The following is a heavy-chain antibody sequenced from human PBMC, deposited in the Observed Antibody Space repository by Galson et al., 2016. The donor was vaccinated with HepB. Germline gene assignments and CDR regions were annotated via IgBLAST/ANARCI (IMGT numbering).Heavy chain of an antibody. CDR1: GDSVSSNSAA. Sequence: CAISGDSVSSNSAAWNWIRQSPLRGLEWLGRTYYRSRWYNDYAVSVKSRITFNPDTSKNHFSLQLNSVTPEDTAVYYCTRDLLPVNFSGGHDGFDIWGQGTMVSVSS. CDR2: TYYRSRWYN. D-gene: IGHD2-2*01. V-gene: IGHV6-1*01. CDR3: TRDLLPVNFSGGHDGFDI. J-gene: IGHJ3*02.